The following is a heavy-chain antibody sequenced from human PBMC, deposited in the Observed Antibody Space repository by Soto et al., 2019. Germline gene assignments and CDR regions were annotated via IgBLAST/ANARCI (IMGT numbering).Heavy chain of an antibody. J-gene: IGHJ6*02. D-gene: IGHD3-9*01. CDR1: GFTFSSYA. Sequence: QVQLVESGGGVVQPGRSLRLSCAASGFTFSSYAMHWVRQAPGKGLEWVAVISYDGSNKYYADSVKGRFTISRDNSKNTLYLQMNSLRAEDTAVYYCARDQFYDILTGYNLGGMDVWGQGTTVTVSS. V-gene: IGHV3-30-3*01. CDR3: ARDQFYDILTGYNLGGMDV. CDR2: ISYDGSNK.